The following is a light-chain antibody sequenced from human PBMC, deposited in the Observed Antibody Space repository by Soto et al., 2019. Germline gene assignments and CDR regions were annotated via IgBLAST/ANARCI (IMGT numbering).Light chain of an antibody. CDR2: AAS. J-gene: IGKJ1*01. V-gene: IGKV3-15*01. Sequence: EIVMTQSPATLSVSPGERATLSCRASQSVSSNLAWYQQKPGQAPRLLIYAASIRATGIPARFTGSGSGTEFTLTISSLQSEDFAVYFCQQYNIWPTFGQGTKVEIK. CDR3: QQYNIWPT. CDR1: QSVSSN.